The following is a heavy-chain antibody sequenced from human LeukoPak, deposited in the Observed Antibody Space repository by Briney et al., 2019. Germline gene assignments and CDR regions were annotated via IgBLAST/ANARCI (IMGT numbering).Heavy chain of an antibody. CDR3: ARVPGYCSSTSCYPYYYGMDV. Sequence: SETLSLTCTVSGGSISSYYWSWIRQPPGKGLEWIGYIYYSGSTNYNPSLKSRVTISVDTSKDQFSLKLSSVTAADTAVYYCARVPGYCSSTSCYPYYYGMDVWGQGTTVTVSS. J-gene: IGHJ6*02. CDR2: IYYSGST. CDR1: GGSISSYY. D-gene: IGHD2-2*01. V-gene: IGHV4-59*01.